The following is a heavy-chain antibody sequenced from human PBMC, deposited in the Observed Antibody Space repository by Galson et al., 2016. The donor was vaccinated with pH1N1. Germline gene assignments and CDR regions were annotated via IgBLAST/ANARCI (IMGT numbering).Heavy chain of an antibody. V-gene: IGHV4-30-4*01. CDR3: AREASYYFESSGYFDY. Sequence: LEWIGHIYYSGSTYYNPSLKSRITISVDRAKNQFSLKMTSVTAADTAVYYCAREASYYFESSGYFDYWGQGTLVTVSS. J-gene: IGHJ4*02. D-gene: IGHD3-22*01. CDR2: IYYSGST.